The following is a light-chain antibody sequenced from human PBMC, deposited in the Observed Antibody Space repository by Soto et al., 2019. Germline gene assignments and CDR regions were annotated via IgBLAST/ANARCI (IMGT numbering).Light chain of an antibody. J-gene: IGKJ2*01. Sequence: DIQMTQSPSSLSASVGDSVTITCRASQSVRTYLNWYQQKAGEAPHLLIYAASSLQSGVPSRFSGSGSGTDFTLTISSLQPEDFATYYCQQSYSTPRSFGQGTKLEI. CDR2: AAS. V-gene: IGKV1-39*01. CDR1: QSVRTY. CDR3: QQSYSTPRS.